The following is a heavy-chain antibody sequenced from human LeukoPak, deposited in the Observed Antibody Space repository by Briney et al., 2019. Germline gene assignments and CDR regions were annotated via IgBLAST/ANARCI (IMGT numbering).Heavy chain of an antibody. CDR2: IYYSGST. J-gene: IGHJ3*02. Sequence: PSETLSLTCTVSGGSISSNSYYWGWIRQPPGKRLEWIGSIYYSGSTYYNPSLKSRVTISVDTSKNQFSLKLSSVTAADTAVYYCARPPSGKLDAFDIWGQGTKVTVSS. CDR1: GGSISSNSYY. CDR3: ARPPSGKLDAFDI. V-gene: IGHV4-39*01.